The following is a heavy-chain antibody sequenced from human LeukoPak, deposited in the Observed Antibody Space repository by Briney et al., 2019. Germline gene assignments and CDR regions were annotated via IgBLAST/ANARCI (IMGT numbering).Heavy chain of an antibody. J-gene: IGHJ4*02. CDR2: ISGSGDDT. V-gene: IGHV3-23*01. CDR3: AKDDYDSSGYYRPQNY. Sequence: PGGSLRLSCAASGFTFSSYAMTWVRQAPGKGLEWVSGISGSGDDTYYADSVRGRFIISRDTSKSTLYLQMNSLRAEDTALYYCAKDDYDSSGYYRPQNYWGQGALVTVSS. D-gene: IGHD3-22*01. CDR1: GFTFSSYA.